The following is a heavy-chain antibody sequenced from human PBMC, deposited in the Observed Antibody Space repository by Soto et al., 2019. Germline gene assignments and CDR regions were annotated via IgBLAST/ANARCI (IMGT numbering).Heavy chain of an antibody. CDR3: AKADYSYSWAPGDY. V-gene: IGHV3-23*01. CDR1: GFTVSSNY. J-gene: IGHJ4*02. D-gene: IGHD6-13*01. Sequence: PGGSLRLSCAASGFTVSSNYMSWVRQAPGEGLEWVSSISGSGDTTYYADSVKGRFTISRDNSKNTLYLQMNSLRVEDTALYYCAKADYSYSWAPGDYWGQGTLVTVSS. CDR2: ISGSGDTT.